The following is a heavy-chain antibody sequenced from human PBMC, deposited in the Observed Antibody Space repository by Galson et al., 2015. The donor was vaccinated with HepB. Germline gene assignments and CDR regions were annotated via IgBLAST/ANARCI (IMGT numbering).Heavy chain of an antibody. V-gene: IGHV3-21*01. CDR2: ISSSSSYI. Sequence: SLRLSCAASGFTFSSYSMNWVRQAPGKGLEWVSSISSSSSYIYYADSVKGRFTISRDNAKNSLYLQMNSLRAEDTAVYYCARDLSGYCSGGSCYPRPVDYWGQGTLVTVSS. CDR3: ARDLSGYCSGGSCYPRPVDY. J-gene: IGHJ4*02. D-gene: IGHD2-15*01. CDR1: GFTFSSYS.